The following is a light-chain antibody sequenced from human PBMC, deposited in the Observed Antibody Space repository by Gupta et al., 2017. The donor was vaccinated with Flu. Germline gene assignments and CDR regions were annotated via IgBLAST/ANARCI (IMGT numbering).Light chain of an antibody. CDR2: GAS. V-gene: IGKV3-20*01. Sequence: GTLSLSPGERATRSCRASQSLTHNYLAWYQQKRGQPPRLLIYGASNSATGIPDRFVGSGSATDFTLTITRLEPEDFAMYYCHQCGSSPYTFGQGTXLQIK. J-gene: IGKJ2*01. CDR3: HQCGSSPYT. CDR1: QSLTHNY.